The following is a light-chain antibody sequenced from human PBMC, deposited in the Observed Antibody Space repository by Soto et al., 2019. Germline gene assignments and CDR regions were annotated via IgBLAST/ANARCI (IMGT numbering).Light chain of an antibody. CDR2: KAS. CDR3: LQYNSYSVWP. Sequence: DIQMTQSPSTLSASVGDRITITCRASQTISSWLAWFQQKPGKAPKLLIYKASNLEIGVPSRFSGSGSGTQFTLTISSLQPDDFATYYCLQYNSYSVWPFGQGTKVDIK. V-gene: IGKV1-5*03. J-gene: IGKJ1*01. CDR1: QTISSW.